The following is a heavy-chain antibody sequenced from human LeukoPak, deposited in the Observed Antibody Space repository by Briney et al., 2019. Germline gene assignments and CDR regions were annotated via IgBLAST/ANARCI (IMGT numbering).Heavy chain of an antibody. D-gene: IGHD5-24*01. J-gene: IGHJ4*02. CDR3: AKNAADLATFTLFDS. V-gene: IGHV3-23*01. Sequence: GESLKISCAASGFTFSSYGMSWVRQAPGKGLEWVSSIGSSGGSTYYADSVKGRFTISRDNSKNTLSLHMNSLRAEDTAVYYCAKNAADLATFTLFDSWGRGTLVTVSS. CDR1: GFTFSSYG. CDR2: IGSSGGST.